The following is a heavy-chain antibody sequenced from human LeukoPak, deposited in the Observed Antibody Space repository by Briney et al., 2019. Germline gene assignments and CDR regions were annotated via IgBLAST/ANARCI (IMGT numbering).Heavy chain of an antibody. CDR3: ARGPDYYGDYISWFPDAFHI. V-gene: IGHV4-34*01. J-gene: IGHJ3*02. CDR1: GASFSGYF. Sequence: PSETLSLTCAVSGASFSGYFWNWIRQSPEKGLEWIGEIKYDGTTNYNPSLTSRVTMSIDKATNRFHLKVTSLTAADTAVYYCARGPDYYGDYISWFPDAFHIWGQGTLVSVSP. D-gene: IGHD4-17*01. CDR2: IKYDGTT.